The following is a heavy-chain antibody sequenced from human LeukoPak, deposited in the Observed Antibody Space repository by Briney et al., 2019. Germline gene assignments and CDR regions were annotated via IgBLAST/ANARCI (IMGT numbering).Heavy chain of an antibody. D-gene: IGHD3-3*01. V-gene: IGHV3-23*01. CDR3: AKVSGVNGAFDI. CDR2: ISGSGGST. J-gene: IGHJ3*02. Sequence: GGSLRLSCAASGFTLSSYAMTWVRQAPGRGQEWVPAISGSGGSTYYADSVKGRFTISRDNSKNTLYLQMNSLRAEDTAVYYCAKVSGVNGAFDIWGQGTMVTVSS. CDR1: GFTLSSYA.